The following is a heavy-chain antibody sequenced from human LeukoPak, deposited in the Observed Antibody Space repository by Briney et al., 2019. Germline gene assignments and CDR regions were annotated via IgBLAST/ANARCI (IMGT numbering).Heavy chain of an antibody. J-gene: IGHJ6*04. V-gene: IGHV3-48*04. D-gene: IGHD3-10*02. CDR2: ISSSGSTI. CDR3: AELGITMIGGV. Sequence: GGSLRLSCAASGFTFSSYSMNWVRQAPGKGLEWVSPISSSGSTIYYADSVKGRFTISRDNAKNSLYLQMNSLRAEDTAVYYCAELGITMIGGVWGKGTTVTISS. CDR1: GFTFSSYS.